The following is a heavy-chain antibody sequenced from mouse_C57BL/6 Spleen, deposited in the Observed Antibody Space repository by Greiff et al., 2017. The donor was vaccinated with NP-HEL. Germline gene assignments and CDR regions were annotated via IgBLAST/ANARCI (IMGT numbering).Heavy chain of an antibody. V-gene: IGHV1-69*01. CDR2: IDPSDSYT. D-gene: IGHD2-10*01. Sequence: VQLQQSGAELVMPGASVKLSCKASGYTFTSYWMHWVKQRPGQGLEWIGEIDPSDSYTNYNQKFKGKSTLTVDKSSSTAYMQLSSLTSEDSAVYYCARGGPYRGFDYWGQGTTLTVSS. J-gene: IGHJ2*01. CDR1: GYTFTSYW. CDR3: ARGGPYRGFDY.